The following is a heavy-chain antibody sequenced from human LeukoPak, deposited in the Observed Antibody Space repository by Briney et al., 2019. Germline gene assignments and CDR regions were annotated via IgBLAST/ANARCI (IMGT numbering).Heavy chain of an antibody. CDR3: ARDRSGWSRDG. D-gene: IGHD6-19*01. J-gene: IGHJ4*02. Sequence: PGGSLSLLYAAFGLPLRSHSLPWVRQAPAKGREWVSTWSSGGGLYYAGSVKGRFTISRDNAKNGLYLQMNSLRVDDTAVLYCARDRSGWSRDGWGQGAQGTV. V-gene: IGHV3-21*06. CDR2: WSSGGGL. CDR1: GLPLRSHS.